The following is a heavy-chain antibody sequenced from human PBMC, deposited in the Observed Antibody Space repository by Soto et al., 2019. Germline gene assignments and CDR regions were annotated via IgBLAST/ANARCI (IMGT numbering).Heavy chain of an antibody. Sequence: GGSLRLSCAASGFTFSSYEMNWVRQAPGKGLEWVSYISSSGSTLYYADSVKGRFTISRDNAKSSLFLQMNSLIAEDTAVYYCARGSFYNALYWFDPWGQGSLVTVSS. V-gene: IGHV3-48*03. J-gene: IGHJ5*02. CDR3: ARGSFYNALYWFDP. CDR2: ISSSGSTL. D-gene: IGHD3-10*01. CDR1: GFTFSSYE.